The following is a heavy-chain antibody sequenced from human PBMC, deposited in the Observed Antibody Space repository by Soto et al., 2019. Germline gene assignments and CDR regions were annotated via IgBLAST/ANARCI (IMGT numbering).Heavy chain of an antibody. D-gene: IGHD2-2*01. V-gene: IGHV1-18*01. J-gene: IGHJ4*02. CDR2: ISAYNGNT. Sequence: QVQLVQSGAEVKKPGASVNVSCKASGYTFTSYGISWVRQAPGQGLEWMGWISAYNGNTNYAQKLQGRVTMTTDTSKRTAYMELRSQRSDDTAVYYCARGDCSSTSCRSPDFDYWGQGTLVTVSS. CDR3: ARGDCSSTSCRSPDFDY. CDR1: GYTFTSYG.